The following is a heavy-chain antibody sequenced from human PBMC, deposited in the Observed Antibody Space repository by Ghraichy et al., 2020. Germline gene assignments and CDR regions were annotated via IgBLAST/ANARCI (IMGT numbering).Heavy chain of an antibody. CDR3: ERGTYYDFRTGLHYNSYSLDV. J-gene: IGHJ6*03. D-gene: IGHD3/OR15-3a*01. Sequence: SQTLSLTCTVSGGSISGYYWTWIRQRPGKGLEWIGDIYYSGSTKYNPSLKSRVTISVDTSKNQFSLKLGSVTAADTAVYYCERGTYYDFRTGLHYNSYSLDVWGKGTTVAVSS. V-gene: IGHV4-59*01. CDR1: GGSISGYY. CDR2: IYYSGST.